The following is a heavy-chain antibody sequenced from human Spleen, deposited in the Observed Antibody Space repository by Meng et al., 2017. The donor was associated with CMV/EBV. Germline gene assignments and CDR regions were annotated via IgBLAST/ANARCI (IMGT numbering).Heavy chain of an antibody. CDR2: MNPNSGNT. Sequence: SYKASGYTFTGYYMHWVRQAPGQGLEWMGWMNPNSGNTGYAQKFQGRVTITRNTSISTAYMELSSLRSEDTAVYYCARQEKQLGFDYWGQGILVTVSS. CDR3: ARQEKQLGFDY. CDR1: GYTFTGYY. J-gene: IGHJ4*02. D-gene: IGHD6-6*01. V-gene: IGHV1-8*03.